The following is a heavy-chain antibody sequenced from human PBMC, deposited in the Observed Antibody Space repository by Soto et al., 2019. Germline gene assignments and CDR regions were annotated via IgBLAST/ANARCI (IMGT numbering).Heavy chain of an antibody. CDR2: LYYGRSA. CDR1: GDSISSYY. V-gene: IGHV4-59*01. D-gene: IGHD5-18*01. Sequence: PSETLSLTCAVSGDSISSYYCMWIRQPPGKGLESIGYLYYGRSANYNPSLKSRVTISVDTSKNQFSLKLSSVTAADTAVYYCARGGGGYSYGQNFDYWGQGTLVTVSS. CDR3: ARGGGGYSYGQNFDY. J-gene: IGHJ4*02.